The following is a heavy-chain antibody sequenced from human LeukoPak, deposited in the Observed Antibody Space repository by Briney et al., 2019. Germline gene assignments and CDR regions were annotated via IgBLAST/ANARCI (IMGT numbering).Heavy chain of an antibody. CDR3: AVEYNSSPYAFDI. V-gene: IGHV3-33*01. CDR2: IWYDGSNK. CDR1: GFTFSSYG. D-gene: IGHD2/OR15-2a*01. Sequence: GGSLRLSCAASGFTFSSYGMHWVRQAPGKGLEWVAVIWYDGSNKYYADSVKGRFTISRDNSKNTLCLQMNSLRVEDTAVYYCAVEYNSSPYAFDIWGQGTKVTVSS. J-gene: IGHJ3*02.